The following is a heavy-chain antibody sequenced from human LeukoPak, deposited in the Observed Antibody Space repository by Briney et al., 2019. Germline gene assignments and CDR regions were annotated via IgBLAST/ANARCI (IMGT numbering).Heavy chain of an antibody. J-gene: IGHJ4*02. Sequence: SQTLSLTCTVSGVSISSGGYYWGWIRQPPGKGLEWIGYIYHSGSTYYNPSLKSRVTISVDRSKNQFSLRLSSVTAADTAVYYCARLTLGYCSSSSCPWYFDYWGQGTLVTVSS. CDR3: ARLTLGYCSSSSCPWYFDY. D-gene: IGHD2-2*01. CDR2: IYHSGST. V-gene: IGHV4-30-2*01. CDR1: GVSISSGGYY.